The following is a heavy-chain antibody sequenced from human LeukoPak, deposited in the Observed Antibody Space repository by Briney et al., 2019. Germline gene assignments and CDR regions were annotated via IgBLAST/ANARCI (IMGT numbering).Heavy chain of an antibody. D-gene: IGHD5-18*01. J-gene: IGHJ4*02. CDR2: MNPNSGNT. V-gene: IGHV1-8*01. CDR3: ASPRARGYSYGLNFDY. CDR1: GYTFTSYD. Sequence: ASVRVSCKASGYTFTSYDINWVRQATGQGLEWMGWMNPNSGNTGYAQKFQGRVTMTRNTSISTAYMELSSLRSEDTAVYYCASPRARGYSYGLNFDYWGQGTLVTVSS.